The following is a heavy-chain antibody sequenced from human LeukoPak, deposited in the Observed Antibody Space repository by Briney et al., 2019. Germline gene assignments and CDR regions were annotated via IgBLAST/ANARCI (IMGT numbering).Heavy chain of an antibody. J-gene: IGHJ4*02. V-gene: IGHV3-48*01. CDR2: ISSSSSTI. CDR1: GFTFSSYS. Sequence: PGGSLRLSCAASGFTFSSYSMNWVRQAPGKGLEWVSYISSSSSTIYYADSAKGRFTISRDNSKNTLYLQMNSLRAEDTAVYCCAKLGIAAAGILDYWGQGTLVTVSS. CDR3: AKLGIAAAGILDY. D-gene: IGHD6-13*01.